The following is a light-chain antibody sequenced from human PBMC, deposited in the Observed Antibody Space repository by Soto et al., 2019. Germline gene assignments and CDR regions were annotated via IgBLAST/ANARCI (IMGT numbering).Light chain of an antibody. CDR1: SSNIGAGYD. Sequence: QPVLTQPPSVSGAPGLRVTISCTGSSSNIGAGYDVHWYQHLPGTAPKLLIYSNNIRPSGVPDRFSGSKSGTSASLAITGLQAEDEADYYCQSYDSSLSGVVFGGGTQLTVL. CDR3: QSYDSSLSGVV. CDR2: SNN. V-gene: IGLV1-40*01. J-gene: IGLJ2*01.